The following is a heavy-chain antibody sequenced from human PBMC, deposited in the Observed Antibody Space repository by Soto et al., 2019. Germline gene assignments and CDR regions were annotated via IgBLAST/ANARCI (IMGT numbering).Heavy chain of an antibody. D-gene: IGHD3-22*01. CDR3: AREPYYYDEPGPFDP. Sequence: QVQLVQSGAEVKKPGASVKVSCKASGYTFTSYGISWVRQAPGQGLEWIGWISAYNGNTNYAQKLQGRVTMTTDTTTSTAHMELRSLSTDDTAVYYGAREPYYYDEPGPFDPWGQGTLVTVAS. CDR1: GYTFTSYG. CDR2: ISAYNGNT. V-gene: IGHV1-18*01. J-gene: IGHJ5*02.